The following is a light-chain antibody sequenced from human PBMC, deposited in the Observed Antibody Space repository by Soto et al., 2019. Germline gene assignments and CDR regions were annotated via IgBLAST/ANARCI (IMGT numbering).Light chain of an antibody. V-gene: IGKV1-5*01. CDR1: QSISGW. CDR2: DVS. Sequence: DIHMTQSPSTLSASIGDRVTITCRASQSISGWLAWYQQKPGKAPKLLISDVSSLESGVPSRFSGSGSGTEFTLTISSLQPDDFAVYYCQQYHDYRTFGPGTKVDIK. J-gene: IGKJ1*01. CDR3: QQYHDYRT.